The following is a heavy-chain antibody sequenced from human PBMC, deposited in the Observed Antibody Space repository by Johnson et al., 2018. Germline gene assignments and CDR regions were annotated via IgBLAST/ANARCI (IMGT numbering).Heavy chain of an antibody. V-gene: IGHV4-59*01. Sequence: QVQLQESGPGLVKPSETLSLTCTVSGGSISTYYWSWIRQPPGKGLEWIGYVYYNGSSHYNPSLKSRVTMSVDTSKKQFSLKLNSVTAADTAVYYCARDNPHETGASDAFDIWGQGTMVTVSS. CDR3: ARDNPHETGASDAFDI. J-gene: IGHJ3*02. CDR1: GGSISTYY. D-gene: IGHD3-10*01. CDR2: VYYNGSS.